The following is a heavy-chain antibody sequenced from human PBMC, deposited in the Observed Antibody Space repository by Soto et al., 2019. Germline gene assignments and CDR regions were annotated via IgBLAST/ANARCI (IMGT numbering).Heavy chain of an antibody. CDR1: GFTFSSFA. CDR2: ISSNAGVT. J-gene: IGHJ4*02. D-gene: IGHD1-26*01. Sequence: EVQLVESGGGLVQPGGSLRLSCSVSGFTFSSFAMHWVRQAPGKGLEYVSSISSNAGVTYYADSVKGRFTISRDNSKNTLYLKMSGLRAEDRAVFYCVKDGWVDYGGQGSLVTVSS. V-gene: IGHV3-64D*06. CDR3: VKDGWVDY.